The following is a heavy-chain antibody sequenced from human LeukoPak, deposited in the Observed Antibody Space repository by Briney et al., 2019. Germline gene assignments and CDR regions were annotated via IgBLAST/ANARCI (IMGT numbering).Heavy chain of an antibody. J-gene: IGHJ6*03. CDR3: ARDWEVVSSSSWAYYYYYYYMDV. Sequence: GGSLRLSCAASGFTFSSYWMSWVRQAPGKGREWVANIKQDGSEKYYVDSVKGRFTISRDNAKNSLYLPMNSLRAEDTAVYYCARDWEVVSSSSWAYYYYYYYMDVWGKGTTVTVSS. CDR2: IKQDGSEK. D-gene: IGHD6-13*01. V-gene: IGHV3-7*01. CDR1: GFTFSSYW.